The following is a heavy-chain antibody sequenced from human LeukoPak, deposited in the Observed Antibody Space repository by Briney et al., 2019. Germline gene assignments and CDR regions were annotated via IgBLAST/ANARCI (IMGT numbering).Heavy chain of an antibody. V-gene: IGHV3-21*01. CDR3: ARSKWSGSYSDFDY. CDR1: GFTFSSYS. D-gene: IGHD1-26*01. CDR2: ISSSSSYI. Sequence: GGSLRLSCAASGFTFSSYSMNWVRQAPGKGPEWVSSISSSSSYIYYADSVKGRFTISRDNAKNSLYLQMNSLRAEDTAVYYCARSKWSGSYSDFDYWGQGTLVTVSS. J-gene: IGHJ4*02.